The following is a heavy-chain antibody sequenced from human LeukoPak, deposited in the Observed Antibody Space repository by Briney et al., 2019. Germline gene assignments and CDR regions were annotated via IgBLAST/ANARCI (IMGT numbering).Heavy chain of an antibody. CDR3: AKSLSVYSSSCPDS. CDR2: ISGGGSST. V-gene: IGHV3-23*01. J-gene: IGHJ4*02. D-gene: IGHD6-13*01. CDR1: EFTFSSYA. Sequence: GGSLRLSCAASEFTFSSYATSWVRQAPGKGLEWVSAISGGGSSTYYADSVKGRFTISRDNSKNTLYLQMNSLRAEDTAVYYCAKSLSVYSSSCPDSWGQGTLVTVSS.